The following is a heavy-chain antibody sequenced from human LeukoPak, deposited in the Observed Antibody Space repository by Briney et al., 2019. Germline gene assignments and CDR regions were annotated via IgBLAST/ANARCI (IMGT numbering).Heavy chain of an antibody. CDR3: ARAGSCSGGSCYPPPFDY. CDR1: GGTFSSYA. J-gene: IGHJ4*02. D-gene: IGHD2-15*01. CDR2: IIPIFGTA. Sequence: ASVKVSCKASGGTFSSYAISWVRQAPGQGLEWMGRIIPIFGTANYAQKFQGRVTITTDESTSTAYMELSSLRSEDTAVYYCARAGSCSGGSCYPPPFDYWGQGTLVTVPS. V-gene: IGHV1-69*05.